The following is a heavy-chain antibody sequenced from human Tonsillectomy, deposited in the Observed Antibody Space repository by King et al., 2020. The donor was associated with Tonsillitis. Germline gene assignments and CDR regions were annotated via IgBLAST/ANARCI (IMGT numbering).Heavy chain of an antibody. CDR2: ISNYGSNK. CDR1: GFTFSTYT. V-gene: IGHV3-30-3*01. Sequence: VQLVESGGGVVQPGRSLRLSCAASGFTFSTYTMHWVRQAPGKGLEWVAVISNYGSNKYYADSVQGRFTISRAKSKNTLYLQMTSLRAEEPDVYYCARDSLYDSGMGIVLDFWGQGTLVTVSS. J-gene: IGHJ4*02. CDR3: ARDSLYDSGMGIVLDF. D-gene: IGHD2-2*03.